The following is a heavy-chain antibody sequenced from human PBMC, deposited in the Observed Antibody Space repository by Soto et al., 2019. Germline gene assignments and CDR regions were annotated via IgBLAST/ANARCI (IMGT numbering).Heavy chain of an antibody. J-gene: IGHJ4*02. V-gene: IGHV1-8*01. D-gene: IGHD4-17*01. CDR2: MNPNSGNT. Sequence: ASVKVSCKASGYTFTSYDINWVRQATGQGLEWMGWMNPNSGNTGYAQKFQGRVTMTRTTSISTAYMELSSLRSEDTAVYYWARGGAYGAYGDYWGRGTLVTVSS. CDR3: ARGGAYGAYGDY. CDR1: GYTFTSYD.